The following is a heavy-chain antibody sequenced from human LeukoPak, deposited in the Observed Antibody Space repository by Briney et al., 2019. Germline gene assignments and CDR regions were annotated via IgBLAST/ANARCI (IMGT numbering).Heavy chain of an antibody. Sequence: GGSLRLSCAASGFTFSSYGMHWVRQAPGKGPEWVAVISYDGSNKYYADSVKGRFTISRDNSKNTLYLQMNSLRAEDTAVYYCAKDLDILTGYLVDYWGQGTLVTVSS. CDR1: GFTFSSYG. CDR2: ISYDGSNK. CDR3: AKDLDILTGYLVDY. J-gene: IGHJ4*02. V-gene: IGHV3-30*18. D-gene: IGHD3-9*01.